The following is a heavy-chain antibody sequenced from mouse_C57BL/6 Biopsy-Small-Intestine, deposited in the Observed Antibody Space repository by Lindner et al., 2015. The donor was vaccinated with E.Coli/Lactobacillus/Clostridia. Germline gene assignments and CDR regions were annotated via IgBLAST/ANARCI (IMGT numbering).Heavy chain of an antibody. D-gene: IGHD1-1*01. CDR3: GREYCSSTSCYMPDY. V-gene: IGHV1-7*01. Sequence: SVKVSCKASGYTLTSYGISWVRQAPGQGLEWMGWISTYNGNTKYAQKFQGRVAMTTDTSTTSTAYMELRSLGSDDTAVYYCGREYCSSTSCYMPDYWGQGTLVTVSS. CDR2: ISTYNGNT. J-gene: IGHJ4*01. CDR1: GYTLTSYG.